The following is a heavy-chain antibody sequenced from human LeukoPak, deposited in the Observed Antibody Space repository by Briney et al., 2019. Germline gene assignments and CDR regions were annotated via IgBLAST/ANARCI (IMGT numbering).Heavy chain of an antibody. J-gene: IGHJ4*02. Sequence: GGSLRLSCAASGFTFSSYGMHWVRQAPGKGLEWVAFIRYDGSNKYYADSVKGRFTISRDNSKNTLYLQMNSLRAEDTAVYYCAKEKDTAMAPFDYWGQGTLVTVSS. CDR2: IRYDGSNK. D-gene: IGHD5-18*01. CDR3: AKEKDTAMAPFDY. CDR1: GFTFSSYG. V-gene: IGHV3-30*02.